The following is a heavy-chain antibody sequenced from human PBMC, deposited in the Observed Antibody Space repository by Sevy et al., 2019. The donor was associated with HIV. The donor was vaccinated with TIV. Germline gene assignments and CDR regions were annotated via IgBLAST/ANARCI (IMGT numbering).Heavy chain of an antibody. CDR1: GFTFSYYG. J-gene: IGHJ4*02. CDR3: AKNTASAGTGGFDY. Sequence: GGSLRLSFTASGFTFSYYGMHWVRQAPGKGLEWVAFIGYDGTDKYYSESVKGRFAISRDNSKNTVFLEMNSLRTDDTAIYYCAKNTASAGTGGFDYWGQGALVTVSS. CDR2: IGYDGTDK. V-gene: IGHV3-30*02. D-gene: IGHD6-13*01.